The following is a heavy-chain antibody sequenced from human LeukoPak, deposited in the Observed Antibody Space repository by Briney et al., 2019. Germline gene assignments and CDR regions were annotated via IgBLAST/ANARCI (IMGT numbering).Heavy chain of an antibody. D-gene: IGHD4-17*01. CDR3: TKRITATAPFDS. J-gene: IGHJ4*02. Sequence: GGSLRLSCAASGFPFSTYGISWVRQAPGKGLEWVSAITGGGDFAKYADSVRGRFTISRDNSKNTVYLQMNSLTVEDTALYYCTKRITATAPFDSWGQGALVIVSS. V-gene: IGHV3-23*01. CDR2: ITGGGDFA. CDR1: GFPFSTYG.